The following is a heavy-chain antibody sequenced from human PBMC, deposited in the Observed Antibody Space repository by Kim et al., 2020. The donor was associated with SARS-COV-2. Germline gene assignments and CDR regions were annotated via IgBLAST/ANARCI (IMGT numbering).Heavy chain of an antibody. CDR3: ATLSLYDFWSGPTDY. J-gene: IGHJ4*02. Sequence: ASVKVSCKVSGYTLTELSMHWVRQAPGKGLEWMGGFDPEDGETLYAQKFQGRVTMTEDTSTDTAYMELSSLRSEDTAVYYCATLSLYDFWSGPTDYWGQGTLVTVSS. V-gene: IGHV1-24*01. CDR2: FDPEDGET. CDR1: GYTLTELS. D-gene: IGHD3-3*01.